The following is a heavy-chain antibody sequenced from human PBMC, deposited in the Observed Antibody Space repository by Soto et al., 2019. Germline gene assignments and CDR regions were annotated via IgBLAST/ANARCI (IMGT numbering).Heavy chain of an antibody. Sequence: GGSLRLSCAASGFTFSSYDMHWVRQATGKGLEWVSAIGTAGDTYYPGSVKGRFTISRENAKNSLYLQMNSLRAEDTAVYYCARDGALAAAGTASYYYGMDVWGQGTTVTVSS. CDR3: ARDGALAAAGTASYYYGMDV. CDR1: GFTFSSYD. D-gene: IGHD6-13*01. CDR2: IGTAGDT. J-gene: IGHJ6*02. V-gene: IGHV3-13*01.